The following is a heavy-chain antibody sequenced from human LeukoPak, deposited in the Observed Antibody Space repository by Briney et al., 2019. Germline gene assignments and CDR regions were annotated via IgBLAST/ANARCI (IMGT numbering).Heavy chain of an antibody. V-gene: IGHV3-7*03. CDR1: GFTFSDNY. J-gene: IGHJ6*02. CDR3: AKSGRSQPPYYYYYGMDV. D-gene: IGHD1-26*01. Sequence: GGSLRLSCAASGFTFSDNYMSWIRQAPGKGLEWVANIKQDGSERYYVDSVKGRFTLSRDNAKNSLYLQMNSLRAEDTAVYYCAKSGRSQPPYYYYYGMDVWGQGTTVTVSS. CDR2: IKQDGSER.